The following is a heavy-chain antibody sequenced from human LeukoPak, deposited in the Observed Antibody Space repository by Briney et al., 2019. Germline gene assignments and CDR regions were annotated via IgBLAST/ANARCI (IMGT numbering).Heavy chain of an antibody. D-gene: IGHD3-3*01. CDR3: ARVSFHPPGDFWSGYPSHHDY. J-gene: IGHJ4*02. V-gene: IGHV1-69*06. CDR2: IIPIFGTA. CDR1: GGTFSSYA. Sequence: GSSVKVSCKASGGTFSSYAISWVRQAPGQGLEWMGGIIPIFGTANYAQKFQGRVTITADKSTSTAYMELSSLRSEDTAVYYCARVSFHPPGDFWSGYPSHHDYWGQGTLVTVSS.